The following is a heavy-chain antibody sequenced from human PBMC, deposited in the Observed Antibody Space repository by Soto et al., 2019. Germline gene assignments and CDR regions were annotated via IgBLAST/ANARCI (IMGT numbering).Heavy chain of an antibody. J-gene: IGHJ2*01. Sequence: QVQLVESGGGVVQPGRSLGLSCAASGFTFNTYGMHWVRHAPGKGLEWVAAISYDGINKYYVDSVKGRFTISRDNSKNTLYVQTNSLRAEATALYYCARSPQPTRGFHWYFDLWGRGILVTVSS. V-gene: IGHV3-30*03. D-gene: IGHD1-26*01. CDR1: GFTFNTYG. CDR3: ARSPQPTRGFHWYFDL. CDR2: ISYDGINK.